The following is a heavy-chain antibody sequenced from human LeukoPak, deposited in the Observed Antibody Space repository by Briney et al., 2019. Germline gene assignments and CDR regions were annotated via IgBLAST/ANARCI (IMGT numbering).Heavy chain of an antibody. CDR3: ARLQQLVRYYFDY. J-gene: IGHJ4*02. CDR1: GGSISSSSYY. D-gene: IGHD6-13*01. CDR2: IYYSGST. Sequence: SSETLSLTCTVSGGSISSSSYYWGWIRRPPGKGLEWIGSIYYSGSTYYNPSLKSRVTISVDTSKNQFSLKLSSVTAADTAVYYCARLQQLVRYYFDYWGQGTLVTVSS. V-gene: IGHV4-39*01.